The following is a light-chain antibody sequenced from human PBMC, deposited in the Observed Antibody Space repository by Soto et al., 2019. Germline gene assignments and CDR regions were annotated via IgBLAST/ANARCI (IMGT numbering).Light chain of an antibody. J-gene: IGKJ4*01. Sequence: EEVMTQSPATLSVSPGERATLSCRASQTVRDNLGWYQQKPGQPPRLLIYGATTRATGIPARFSGSGSGTEFTLTISSLQSEDFALYYCQQYNNWPLTFGGGTKVEI. V-gene: IGKV3D-15*01. CDR2: GAT. CDR1: QTVRDN. CDR3: QQYNNWPLT.